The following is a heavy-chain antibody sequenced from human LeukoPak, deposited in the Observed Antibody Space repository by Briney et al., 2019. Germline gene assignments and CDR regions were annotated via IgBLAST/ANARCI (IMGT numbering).Heavy chain of an antibody. CDR3: ARDGDCSGGSCYSTGWFDP. CDR1: GYTFTSYG. CDR2: ISAYNGNT. Sequence: GASVKVSCKASGYTFTSYGISWVRQAPGQGLEWMGWISAYNGNTNYAQKLQGRVTMTTDTSTSTAYMELRSLRSDDTAVYHRARDGDCSGGSCYSTGWFDPWGQGTLVTVSS. D-gene: IGHD2-15*01. V-gene: IGHV1-18*04. J-gene: IGHJ5*02.